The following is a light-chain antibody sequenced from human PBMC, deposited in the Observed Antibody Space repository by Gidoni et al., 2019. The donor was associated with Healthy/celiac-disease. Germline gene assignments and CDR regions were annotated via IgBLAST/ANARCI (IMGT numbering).Light chain of an antibody. CDR3: QQRSNRALT. CDR2: DAS. CDR1: QSVSSY. Sequence: ELVLTPSPATLSLSPGERATLSRRASQSVSSYLAWYQQKPGQAPRLLIYDASNRATGIPARFSGSGSGTDFTLTISSLEPEDFAVYYCQQRSNRALTFGGGTKVEIK. J-gene: IGKJ4*01. V-gene: IGKV3-11*01.